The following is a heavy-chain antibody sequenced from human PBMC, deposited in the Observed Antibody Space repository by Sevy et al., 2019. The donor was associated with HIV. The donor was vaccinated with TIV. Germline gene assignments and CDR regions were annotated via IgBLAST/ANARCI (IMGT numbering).Heavy chain of an antibody. CDR2: ISTYSGET. D-gene: IGHD3-22*01. J-gene: IGHJ4*02. V-gene: IGHV1-18*01. Sequence: ASVKVSCKASGYTFTTYPIGWVRQAPGQGLEWMGWISTYSGETRDAKKFQGRATMTTDTSTSTAYLELRSLRSEDTAVYYCARDSDGSGHYYADYFDYWGQGTPVTVSS. CDR3: ARDSDGSGHYYADYFDY. CDR1: GYTFTTYP.